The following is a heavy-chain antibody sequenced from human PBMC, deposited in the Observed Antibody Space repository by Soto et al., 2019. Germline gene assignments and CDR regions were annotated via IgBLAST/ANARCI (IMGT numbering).Heavy chain of an antibody. CDR1: GYSFTTYG. V-gene: IGHV1-18*01. CDR2: ISAYNGNT. CDR3: AREGPAPYYYSGMDV. J-gene: IGHJ6*02. Sequence: QVQLVQSGGEVKKPGASVKVSCKTSGYSFTTYGISWVRQAPGQGLEWMGWISAYNGNTNYAQKLQGRGTMTTDTSTSTAYMALRSLRSDDTAVYYCAREGPAPYYYSGMDVWGQGSTVTVSS.